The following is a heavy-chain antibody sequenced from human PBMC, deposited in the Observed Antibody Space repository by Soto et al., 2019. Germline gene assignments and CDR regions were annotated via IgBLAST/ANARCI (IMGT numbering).Heavy chain of an antibody. CDR2: IIPILGIA. V-gene: IGHV1-69*02. CDR3: ARLASPVGIVGARASGGMDV. CDR1: GGTFSSYT. J-gene: IGHJ6*02. Sequence: QVQLVQSGAEVKKPGSSVKVSCKASGGTFSSYTISWVRQAPGQGLEWMGRIIPILGIANYAQKFQGRVTITADKSTSTAYMELSSLRSEDTAVYYCARLASPVGIVGARASGGMDVWGQGTTVTVSS. D-gene: IGHD1-26*01.